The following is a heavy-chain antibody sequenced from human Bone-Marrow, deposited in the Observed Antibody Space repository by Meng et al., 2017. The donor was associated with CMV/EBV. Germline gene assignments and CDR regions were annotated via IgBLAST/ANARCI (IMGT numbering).Heavy chain of an antibody. Sequence: GESLKISCAASGFTFSNHWMSWVRQAPGKGLEWVANIKKDGSEKYYVDPVKGRFIISRDNAKNSLYLQMNSLRAEDTAVYYCARDGVYCSSTSCYTTQPYYYYGMDVWGQGTTVTVSS. CDR3: ARDGVYCSSTSCYTTQPYYYYGMDV. J-gene: IGHJ6*02. CDR2: IKKDGSEK. D-gene: IGHD2-2*02. V-gene: IGHV3-7*01. CDR1: GFTFSNHW.